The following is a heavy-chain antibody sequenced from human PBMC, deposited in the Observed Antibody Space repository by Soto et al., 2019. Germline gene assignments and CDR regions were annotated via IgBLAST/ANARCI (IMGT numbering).Heavy chain of an antibody. CDR1: GYSFTSYW. CDR2: IYPGDSDT. Sequence: GESLKSSWKGSGYSFTSYWIGWVRQMPGKGLEWMGIIYPGDSDTRYSPSFQGQVTISADKSISTAYLQWSSLKASDTAMYYCARCQLALRDRFDYWGQGTLVTVSS. V-gene: IGHV5-51*01. J-gene: IGHJ4*02. D-gene: IGHD6-6*01. CDR3: ARCQLALRDRFDY.